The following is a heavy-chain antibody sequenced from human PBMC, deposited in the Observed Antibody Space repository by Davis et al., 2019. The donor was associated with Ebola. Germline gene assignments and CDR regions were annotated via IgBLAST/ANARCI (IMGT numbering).Heavy chain of an antibody. D-gene: IGHD6-13*01. CDR1: EYSFTSYW. V-gene: IGHV5-51*01. Sequence: GESLKISCKGFEYSFTSYWIAWVRQMPGKGLEWVGIIYPGDSDTRYSPSFQGQVTISADKSISTAYLQWSSLKASDTAMYYCARGTGYSSSWYDFGYWGQGTLVTVSS. CDR2: IYPGDSDT. J-gene: IGHJ4*02. CDR3: ARGTGYSSSWYDFGY.